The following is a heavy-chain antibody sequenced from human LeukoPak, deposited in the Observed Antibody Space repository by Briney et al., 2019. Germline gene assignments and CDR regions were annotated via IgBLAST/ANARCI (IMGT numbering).Heavy chain of an antibody. CDR3: ARAPGYCSSTSCSKYYYYYYMDV. D-gene: IGHD2-2*01. Sequence: ASVKVSRKASGYTFTSYGISWVRQAPGQGLEWMGWISAYNGNTNYAQKLQGRVTMTTDTSTSTAYMELRSLRSDDTAVYYCARAPGYCSSTSCSKYYYYYYMDVWDKGTTVTVSS. J-gene: IGHJ6*03. V-gene: IGHV1-18*01. CDR2: ISAYNGNT. CDR1: GYTFTSYG.